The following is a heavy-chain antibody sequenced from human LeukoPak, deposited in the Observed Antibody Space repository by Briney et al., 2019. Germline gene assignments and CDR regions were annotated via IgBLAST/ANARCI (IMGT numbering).Heavy chain of an antibody. CDR1: GGTFSSYA. CDR3: AREGHCSSTSCPITFDY. J-gene: IGHJ4*02. V-gene: IGHV1-69*13. Sequence: ASVKVSCKASGGTFSSYAISWVRQAPGQGLEWMGGIIPIFGTANYAQKFQGRVTITADESTSTAYMELSSLRSEDTAVYYCAREGHCSSTSCPITFDYWGQGTLVTVSS. CDR2: IIPIFGTA. D-gene: IGHD2-2*01.